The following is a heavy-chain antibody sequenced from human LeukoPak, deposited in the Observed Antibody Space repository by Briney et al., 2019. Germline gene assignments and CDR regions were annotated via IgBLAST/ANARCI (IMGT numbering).Heavy chain of an antibody. CDR3: AKVSVCYGCYLDY. Sequence: GGSLRLSCEASGFTFGSFAMTWVRQAPGKGLEWVSTINGAGDNPYYAETVKGRFTISRDNSKNTLYLQMHSLRAEDTAIYYCAKVSVCYGCYLDYWGQGTLVTVS. CDR1: GFTFGSFA. CDR2: INGAGDNP. J-gene: IGHJ4*02. D-gene: IGHD3-16*01. V-gene: IGHV3-23*01.